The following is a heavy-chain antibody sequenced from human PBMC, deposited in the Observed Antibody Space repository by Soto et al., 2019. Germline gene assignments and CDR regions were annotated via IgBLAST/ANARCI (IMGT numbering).Heavy chain of an antibody. CDR2: IIPIFGTA. V-gene: IGHV1-69*05. CDR3: ARDGPLAAAGRKAFDI. Sequence: ASVKVSCKASGGTFSSYAISWVRQAPGQGLEWMGGIIPIFGTANYAQKLQGRVTMTTDTSTSTAYMELRSLRSDDTAVYYCARDGPLAAAGRKAFDIWGQGTMVTVSS. D-gene: IGHD6-13*01. J-gene: IGHJ3*02. CDR1: GGTFSSYA.